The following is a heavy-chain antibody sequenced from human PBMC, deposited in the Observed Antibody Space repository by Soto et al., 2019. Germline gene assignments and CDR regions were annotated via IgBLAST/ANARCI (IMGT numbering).Heavy chain of an antibody. CDR1: GGSISSSSYY. Sequence: QLQLQESGPGLVKPSETLSLTCTVSGGSISSSSYYWGWIRQPPGKGLEWIGSIYYSGSTYYNPSLKSRVTISVETSKNQSSLKLSSVTAADTAVYYCAKRYSVPAADDAFDIWGQGTMVTVSS. CDR3: AKRYSVPAADDAFDI. CDR2: IYYSGST. J-gene: IGHJ3*02. D-gene: IGHD2-2*01. V-gene: IGHV4-39*01.